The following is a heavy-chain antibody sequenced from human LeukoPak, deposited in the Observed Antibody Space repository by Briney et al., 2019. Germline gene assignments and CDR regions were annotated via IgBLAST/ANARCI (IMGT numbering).Heavy chain of an antibody. V-gene: IGHV3-23*01. Sequence: GGSLRLSCAASGFTFSTYAMSWVRQTPGKGLEWVSAISGSGGSTYYADSVEGRFTISRDNSKNTLYLQMNSLRADDTAVYYCASALYGDYWHHLSFQHWGQGTLVTVSS. J-gene: IGHJ1*01. CDR1: GFTFSTYA. D-gene: IGHD4-17*01. CDR2: ISGSGGST. CDR3: ASALYGDYWHHLSFQH.